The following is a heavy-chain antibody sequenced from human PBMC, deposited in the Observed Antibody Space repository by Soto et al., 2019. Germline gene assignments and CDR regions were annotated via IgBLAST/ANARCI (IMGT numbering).Heavy chain of an antibody. CDR1: GGSISSHY. V-gene: IGHV4-59*11. CDR3: ARGGSSGWYFDY. D-gene: IGHD6-19*01. Sequence: QVQLQESGPGLVKPSETLSLTCTVSGGSISSHYWSWIRQPPGRGLEWIGYIYYSGSTNYNPSLKSRVTISVDTSKNQFSLKLSSVTAADTAVYYCARGGSSGWYFDYWGQGTLVTVSS. J-gene: IGHJ4*02. CDR2: IYYSGST.